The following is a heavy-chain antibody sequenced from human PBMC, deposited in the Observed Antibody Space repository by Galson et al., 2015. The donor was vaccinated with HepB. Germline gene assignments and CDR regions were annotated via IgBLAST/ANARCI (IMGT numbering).Heavy chain of an antibody. CDR2: IDWDDDK. D-gene: IGHD3-3*01. CDR1: EFSLSTSGMC. J-gene: IGHJ6*04. CDR3: ARICLMTIFGVVTPLDV. Sequence: PALVKPTQTLTLTCTFSEFSLSTSGMCVSWIRQPPGKALEWLALIDWDDDKYYSTSLKTRLTISKDTSKNQVVLTMTNMDPVDTATYYCARICLMTIFGVVTPLDVWGKGTTVTVSS. V-gene: IGHV2-70*01.